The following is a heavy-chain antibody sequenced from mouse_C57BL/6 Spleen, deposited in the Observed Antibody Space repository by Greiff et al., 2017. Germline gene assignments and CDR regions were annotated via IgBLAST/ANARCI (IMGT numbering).Heavy chain of an antibody. J-gene: IGHJ4*01. CDR3: TASSYSNYAMDY. V-gene: IGHV6-3*01. CDR1: GFTFSNYW. Sequence: EVQLVESGGGLVQPGGSMKLSCVASGFTFSNYWMNWVRQSPEQGLEWVAQIRLKSDNYATHYAESVKGRFTISRDDSKSSVYLQMNNLRAEDTGIYYCTASSYSNYAMDYRGQGTSVTVSS. D-gene: IGHD2-5*01. CDR2: IRLKSDNYAT.